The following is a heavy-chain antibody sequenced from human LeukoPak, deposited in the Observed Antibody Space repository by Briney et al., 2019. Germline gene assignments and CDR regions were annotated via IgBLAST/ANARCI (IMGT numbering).Heavy chain of an antibody. CDR3: AKVLGPSGAAWFDP. Sequence: GGSLRLSCAASGFSFDDYAMHWVRQAPGKGLEWVSLISVDGDTQYSAASVKGRFTIPKDNSKNSLYLQMNSLRTEDTALYYFAKVLGPSGAAWFDPWGQGTLVTVSS. J-gene: IGHJ5*02. V-gene: IGHV3-43*02. CDR2: ISVDGDTQ. CDR1: GFSFDDYA. D-gene: IGHD1-26*01.